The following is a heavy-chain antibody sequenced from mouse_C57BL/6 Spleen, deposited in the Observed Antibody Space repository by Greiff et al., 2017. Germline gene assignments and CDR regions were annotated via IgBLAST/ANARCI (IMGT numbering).Heavy chain of an antibody. CDR1: GYTFTSYW. CDR2: IDPSDSET. J-gene: IGHJ2*01. Sequence: QVQLKQPGAELVRPGSSVKLSCKASGYTFTSYWMHWVKQRPIQGLEWIGNIDPSDSETHYNQKFKDKATLTVDKSSGTAYMQLSSLTSEDSAVYYCARGGNRYFDYWGQGTTLTVSS. D-gene: IGHD2-1*01. V-gene: IGHV1-52*01. CDR3: ARGGNRYFDY.